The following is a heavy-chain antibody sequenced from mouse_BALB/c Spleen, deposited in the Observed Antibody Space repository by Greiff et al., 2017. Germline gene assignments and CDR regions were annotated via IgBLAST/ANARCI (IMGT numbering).Heavy chain of an antibody. J-gene: IGHJ2*01. CDR3: ARGGYYVSFDY. D-gene: IGHD2-3*01. Sequence: QVQLKEPGPGLVAPSQSLSITCTVSGFSLTGYGVNWVRQPPGKGLEWLGMIWGDGSTDYNSALKSRLSISKDNSKSQVFLKMNSLQTDDTARYYCARGGYYVSFDYWGQGTTLTVSS. V-gene: IGHV2-6-7*01. CDR1: GFSLTGYG. CDR2: IWGDGST.